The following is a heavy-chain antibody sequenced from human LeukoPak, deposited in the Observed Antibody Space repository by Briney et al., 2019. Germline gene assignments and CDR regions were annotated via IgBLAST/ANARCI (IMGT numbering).Heavy chain of an antibody. CDR2: IYYSGST. D-gene: IGHD3-3*01. CDR3: ARRITIFGVAIRPFDS. CDR1: GGSISSGGYY. V-gene: IGHV4-31*03. Sequence: SETLSLTCTVSGGSISSGGYYWSWIRQHPGKGLEWIGYIYYSGSTYYNPSLKSRVTVSVDTSKNQFSLKLSSVTAADTAVYYCARRITIFGVAIRPFDSWGQGTLVTVSS. J-gene: IGHJ5*01.